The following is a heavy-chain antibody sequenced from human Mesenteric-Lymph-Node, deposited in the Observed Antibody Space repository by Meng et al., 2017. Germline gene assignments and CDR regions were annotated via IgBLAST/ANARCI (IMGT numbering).Heavy chain of an antibody. CDR1: GFTFSSYW. J-gene: IGHJ6*02. CDR2: INSDGSST. V-gene: IGHV3-74*01. CDR3: ASNTVIAAAGPSVDGMDV. Sequence: GESLKISCAASGFTFSSYWMHWVRQAPGKGLVWVSRINSDGSSTSYADSVKGRFTISRDNAKNTLYLQMNSLRAEDTAVYYCASNTVIAAAGPSVDGMDVWGQGTMVTVSS. D-gene: IGHD6-13*01.